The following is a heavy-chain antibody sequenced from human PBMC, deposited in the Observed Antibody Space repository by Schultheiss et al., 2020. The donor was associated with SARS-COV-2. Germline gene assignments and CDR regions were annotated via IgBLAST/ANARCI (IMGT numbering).Heavy chain of an antibody. V-gene: IGHV3-7*03. CDR1: GFTFSSYA. J-gene: IGHJ4*02. D-gene: IGHD3-22*01. Sequence: GGSLRLSCAASGFTFSSYAMSWVRQAPGKGLEWVANIKQDGSEKYYVDSVKGRFTISRDNSKNTLYLQMNSLRAEDTAVYYCAKDASGYYDSSGYYGYWGQGTLVTVSS. CDR3: AKDASGYYDSSGYYGY. CDR2: IKQDGSEK.